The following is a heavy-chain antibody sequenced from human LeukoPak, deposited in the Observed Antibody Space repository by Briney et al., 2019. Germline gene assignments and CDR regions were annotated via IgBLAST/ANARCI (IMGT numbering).Heavy chain of an antibody. V-gene: IGHV1-18*01. CDR2: ISAYNGST. Sequence: ASVTVSSKASGYTFTSYGISWVRQAPGQGLEWMGWISAYNGSTNYAQKLQGRVTMTTDTSTSTAYMELRSLRSDDTAVYYCARDQAVVVIHNWFDPWGQGTLVTVSS. D-gene: IGHD3-22*01. CDR1: GYTFTSYG. CDR3: ARDQAVVVIHNWFDP. J-gene: IGHJ5*02.